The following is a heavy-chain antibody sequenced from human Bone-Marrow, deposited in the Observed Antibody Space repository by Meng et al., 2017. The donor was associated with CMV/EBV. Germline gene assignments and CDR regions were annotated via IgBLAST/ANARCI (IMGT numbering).Heavy chain of an antibody. J-gene: IGHJ4*02. CDR3: ARAQRGGYDYDFWSGYYITCYFDY. CDR2: ISSSGSTI. V-gene: IGHV3-11*01. D-gene: IGHD3-3*01. Sequence: GGSLRLSCAASGFTFSDYYMSWIRQAPGNGLEWVSYISSSGSTIYYADSVKGRFTICRDNAKNSLYLQMNSLRAEDTAVYYCARAQRGGYDYDFWSGYYITCYFDYWGQGTLVTVSS. CDR1: GFTFSDYY.